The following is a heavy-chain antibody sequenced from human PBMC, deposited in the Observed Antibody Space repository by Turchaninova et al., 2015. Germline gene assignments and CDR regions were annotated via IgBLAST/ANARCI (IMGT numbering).Heavy chain of an antibody. CDR1: GSPLSRGSH. V-gene: IGHV4-38-2*01. J-gene: IGHJ4*02. CDR3: ARHDITMIVGDDY. CDR2: HYHSGNT. Sequence: QVQLQESGPGLVKPSGTRSLPCASSGSPLSRGSHWGLNRQPPGKGREWIGNHYHSGNTYYNPSLKSRVTISGDTSKNQFSLKLRSVTAADTAVYYCARHDITMIVGDDYWGQGTLVTVSS. D-gene: IGHD3-22*01.